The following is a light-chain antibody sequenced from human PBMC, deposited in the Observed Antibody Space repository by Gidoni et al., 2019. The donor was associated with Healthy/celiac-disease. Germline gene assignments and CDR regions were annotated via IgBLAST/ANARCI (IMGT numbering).Light chain of an antibody. V-gene: IGKV1-39*01. CDR1: QSMSSY. J-gene: IGKJ2*01. CDR3: QQSYSTPRAYT. Sequence: DIQMTKSPSSLSASVGDRVTITCRASQSMSSYLNWYQQKPGKAPKLLIYAASSLQSGVPSRFSGSGSGTDFTLTISSLQPEDFATYYCQQSYSTPRAYTFGQGTKLEIK. CDR2: AAS.